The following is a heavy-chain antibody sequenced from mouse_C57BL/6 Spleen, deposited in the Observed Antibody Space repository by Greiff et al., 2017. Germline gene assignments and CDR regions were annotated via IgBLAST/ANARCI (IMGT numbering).Heavy chain of an antibody. D-gene: IGHD2-1*01. Sequence: VQLQQSGPELVKPGASVKISCKASGYAFSSSWMNWVKQRPGKGLEWIGRIYPGDGDTNYNGKFKGKATLTADKSSSTAYMQLSSLTSEDSAVCCCARCYYGSWGFGYWGQGALVTVSA. V-gene: IGHV1-82*01. CDR1: GYAFSSSW. J-gene: IGHJ3*01. CDR3: ARCYYGSWGFGY. CDR2: IYPGDGDT.